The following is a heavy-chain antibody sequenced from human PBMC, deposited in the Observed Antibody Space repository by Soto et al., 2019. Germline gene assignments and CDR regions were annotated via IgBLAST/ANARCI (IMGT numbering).Heavy chain of an antibody. Sequence: GGSLRLSCAASGFTFSSYAMHWVRQAPGKGLEWVAVISYDGSNKYYADSVKGRFTISRDNSKNTLYLQMNSLRAEDTAVYYCARDTDSSSWSNYYYYYGMDVWGQGTTVTVSS. V-gene: IGHV3-30-3*01. D-gene: IGHD6-13*01. CDR2: ISYDGSNK. J-gene: IGHJ6*02. CDR1: GFTFSSYA. CDR3: ARDTDSSSWSNYYYYYGMDV.